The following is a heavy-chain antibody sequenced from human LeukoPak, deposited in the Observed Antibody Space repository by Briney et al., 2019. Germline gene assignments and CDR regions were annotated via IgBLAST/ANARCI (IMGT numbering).Heavy chain of an antibody. V-gene: IGHV4-4*07. J-gene: IGHJ6*03. D-gene: IGHD3-10*01. CDR2: IYTSGST. Sequence: ETLSLTCTVSGGSITSYYWSWIRQPPGKGLEWIGRIYTSGSTNYNPSLKSRVTMSVDTSKNQFSLKLSSVTAADTAVYYCARDPYYGSGSYDYYYYMDVWGKGTTVTVSS. CDR1: GGSITSYY. CDR3: ARDPYYGSGSYDYYYYMDV.